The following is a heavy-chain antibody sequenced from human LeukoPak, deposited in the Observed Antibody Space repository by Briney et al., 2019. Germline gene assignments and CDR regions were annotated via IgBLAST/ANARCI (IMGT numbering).Heavy chain of an antibody. CDR2: IIPIFGTA. V-gene: IGHV1-69*05. CDR3: ARVSYCGGDCSTGAFDI. D-gene: IGHD2-21*02. J-gene: IGHJ3*02. CDR1: GGTFSSYA. Sequence: SVKVSCKASGGTFSSYAISWVRQAPGQGLEWMGGIIPIFGTANYAQKFQGRVTITTDESTSAAYMELSSLRSEDTAVYYCARVSYCGGDCSTGAFDIWGQGTMVTVSS.